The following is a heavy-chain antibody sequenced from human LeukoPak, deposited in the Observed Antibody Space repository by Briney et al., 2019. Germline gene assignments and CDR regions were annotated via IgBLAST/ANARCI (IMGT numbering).Heavy chain of an antibody. J-gene: IGHJ4*02. V-gene: IGHV3-30-3*01. Sequence: PGGSLRLSCAASGFTFSSYAMHWVRQAPGRGLEWVAVISYDGSNKYYADSVKGRFTISRDNSKNTLYLQMNSLRAEDTAVYYCAKGDSSGWTYYFDYRGQGTLVTVSS. CDR1: GFTFSSYA. CDR3: AKGDSSGWTYYFDY. CDR2: ISYDGSNK. D-gene: IGHD6-19*01.